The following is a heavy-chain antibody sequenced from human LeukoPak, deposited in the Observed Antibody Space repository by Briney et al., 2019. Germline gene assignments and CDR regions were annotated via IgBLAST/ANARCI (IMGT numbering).Heavy chain of an antibody. CDR1: GGSISSGNFY. CDR3: ARIYSYGYEFDY. V-gene: IGHV4-61*02. Sequence: PSETLSLTCTVSGGSISSGNFYWSWIRQPAGKGLEWIGRIYTSGSTNYNPSLKSRVTISLDTSKNQFSLKLSSVTAADTAVYYCARIYSYGYEFDYWGQGTLVTVSS. CDR2: IYTSGST. J-gene: IGHJ4*02. D-gene: IGHD5-18*01.